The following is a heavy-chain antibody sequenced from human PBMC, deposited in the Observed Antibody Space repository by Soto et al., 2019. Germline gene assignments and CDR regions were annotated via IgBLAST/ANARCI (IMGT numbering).Heavy chain of an antibody. V-gene: IGHV1-69*06. Sequence: QVQLVQSGAEVKKPGSSVKVSCKASGGTFSSYAISWVRQAPGKGLEWMGGIIPNFGTANYAQKFQGRVTITADKSTGTAYMELSSLRSEDTAVYYCARSPRCSSTSCYTSFDYWGQGTLVTVSS. CDR2: IIPNFGTA. D-gene: IGHD2-2*02. CDR1: GGTFSSYA. CDR3: ARSPRCSSTSCYTSFDY. J-gene: IGHJ4*02.